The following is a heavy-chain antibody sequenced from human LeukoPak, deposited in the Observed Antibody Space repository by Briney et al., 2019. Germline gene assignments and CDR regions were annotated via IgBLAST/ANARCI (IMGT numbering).Heavy chain of an antibody. J-gene: IGHJ3*02. V-gene: IGHV4-59*01. CDR3: ARDVPYCSGSSCGAFDI. CDR1: GGSISSYY. D-gene: IGHD2-15*01. CDR2: IYYSGST. Sequence: SETLSFTCTVSGGSISSYYWSWIRQPPGKGLEWIGYIYYSGSTNYNPSLKSRVTISVDTSKNQFSLKLSSVTAADTAVYYCARDVPYCSGSSCGAFDIWGQGTMVTVSS.